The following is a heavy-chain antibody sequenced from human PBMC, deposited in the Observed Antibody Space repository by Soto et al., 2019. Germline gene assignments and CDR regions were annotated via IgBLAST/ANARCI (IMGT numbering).Heavy chain of an antibody. CDR3: ATGGIVGATAAYYYYYYGMDV. CDR2: FDPEDGET. Sequence: ASVKVSCKVSGYTLTELSMHWVRQAPGKGLEWMGGFDPEDGETIYAQKFQGRVTMTEDTSTDTAYMELSSLRSEDTAVYYCATGGIVGATAAYYYYYYGMDVWGQGTTVTVSS. J-gene: IGHJ6*02. V-gene: IGHV1-24*01. D-gene: IGHD1-26*01. CDR1: GYTLTELS.